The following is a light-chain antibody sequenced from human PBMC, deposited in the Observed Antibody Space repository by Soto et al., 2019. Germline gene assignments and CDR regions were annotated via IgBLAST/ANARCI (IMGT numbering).Light chain of an antibody. V-gene: IGLV2-23*01. J-gene: IGLJ1*01. CDR1: SSEVWSYNL. Sequence: QSLLTQPASVSGSPGQSVTISCTGTSSEVWSYNLVSWYQQHPGKAPKLMIYEGSKRPSGGSNRFSGSKSGNTASLTISGLQAEDEADYYCCSYAGSSTYVFGTGTKVT. CDR2: EGS. CDR3: CSYAGSSTYV.